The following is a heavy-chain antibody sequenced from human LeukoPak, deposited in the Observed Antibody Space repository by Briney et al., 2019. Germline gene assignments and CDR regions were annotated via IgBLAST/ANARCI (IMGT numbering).Heavy chain of an antibody. V-gene: IGHV3-20*04. CDR1: GFTFDDYG. D-gene: IGHD3-22*01. CDR2: INWNGGST. J-gene: IGHJ6*04. CDR3: ARGPTMKMDV. Sequence: PGGSLRLSCAASGFTFDDYGLSWVRHAPGKGLEWVSGINWNGGSTGYADSVKGRFTISRDNAKKSLYLQMNSLRAEDTAVYYCARGPTMKMDVWGKGTTVTVSS.